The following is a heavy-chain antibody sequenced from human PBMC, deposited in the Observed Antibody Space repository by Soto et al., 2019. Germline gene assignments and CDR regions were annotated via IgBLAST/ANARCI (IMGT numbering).Heavy chain of an antibody. D-gene: IGHD2-15*01. CDR2: ISGSGGST. J-gene: IGHJ6*02. CDR1: GFTFSSYA. Sequence: EVQLLESGGGLVQPGGSLRLSCAASGFTFSSYAMSWVRQAPGKGLEWVSAISGSGGSTYYADSVKGRFTISRDNSKNTXYXXMNSLRAEDTAVYYCAKDDLGYCSGGSGYLLGMDVWGQGTTVTVSS. V-gene: IGHV3-23*01. CDR3: AKDDLGYCSGGSGYLLGMDV.